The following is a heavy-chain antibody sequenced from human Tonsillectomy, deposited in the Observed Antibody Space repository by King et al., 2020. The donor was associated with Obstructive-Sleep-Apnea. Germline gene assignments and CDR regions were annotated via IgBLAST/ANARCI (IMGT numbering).Heavy chain of an antibody. Sequence: VQLQESGPGLVKPSETLSLTCTVSGDSISTAYYWTWIRQPPGKGLEWIGSIYYSGSTYYNPSLKSRVTISVDTSKNQFSLNLSSVTAADTAVYYCARGPSLGEENDYWGQGTLVTVSS. J-gene: IGHJ4*02. CDR1: GDSISTAYY. CDR3: ARGPSLGEENDY. CDR2: IYYSGST. D-gene: IGHD2-21*01. V-gene: IGHV4-38-2*02.